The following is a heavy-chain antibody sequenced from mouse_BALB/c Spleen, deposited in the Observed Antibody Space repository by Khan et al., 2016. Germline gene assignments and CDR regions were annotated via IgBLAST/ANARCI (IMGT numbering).Heavy chain of an antibody. D-gene: IGHD1-1*01. V-gene: IGHV3-6*02. CDR2: ISYDGSN. CDR1: GYSITSGYY. Sequence: EVQLQESGPGLVKPSQSLSLTCSVTGYSITSGYYWNWIRQFPGNKLEWMGYISYDGSNNYNPSLTNRISITRDTSKNQFFLKLNSVTTEDTATYYCAITTVLADYWGQGTTLTVSS. J-gene: IGHJ2*01. CDR3: AITTVLADY.